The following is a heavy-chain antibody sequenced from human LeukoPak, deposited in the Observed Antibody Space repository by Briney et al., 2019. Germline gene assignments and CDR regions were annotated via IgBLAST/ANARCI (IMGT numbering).Heavy chain of an antibody. CDR2: INWNGGGT. J-gene: IGHJ3*02. CDR1: GFTFDDYG. V-gene: IGHV3-20*04. CDR3: ARGAGNDAFDI. Sequence: PGGSLRLSCAASGFTFDDYGMSWVPQAPGKGLEWVSGINWNGGGTGYADSVRGRFTISRDNAKNSLYLQMNSLRAEDTALYYCARGAGNDAFDIWGQGTMVTVSS.